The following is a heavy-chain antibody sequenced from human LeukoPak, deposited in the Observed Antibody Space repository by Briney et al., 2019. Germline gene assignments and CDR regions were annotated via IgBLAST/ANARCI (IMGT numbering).Heavy chain of an antibody. V-gene: IGHV4-39*07. CDR2: IYYSGST. Sequence: PSGTLSLTCTVSGGSISSSSYYWGWIRQPPGKGLEWIGSIYYSGSTYYNPSLKSRVTISVDTSKNQFSLRLNTVTAADTAVYYCARRVRSADYRLDFWGQGILVTVSS. CDR3: ARRVRSADYRLDF. J-gene: IGHJ4*02. CDR1: GGSISSSSYY. D-gene: IGHD4/OR15-4a*01.